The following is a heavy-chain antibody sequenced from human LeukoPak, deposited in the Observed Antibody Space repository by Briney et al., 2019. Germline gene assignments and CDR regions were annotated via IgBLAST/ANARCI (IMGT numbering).Heavy chain of an antibody. D-gene: IGHD3-10*01. J-gene: IGHJ4*02. V-gene: IGHV4-31*03. CDR1: GGSISSGGYY. CDR3: ARAALVGEPNRRTFDY. CDR2: IYYSGST. Sequence: PSQTLSLTCTVSGGSISSGGYYWSWIRQHPGKGLEWIGYIYYSGSTYYNPSLKSRVTISVDTSKNQFSLKLSSVTAADTAVYYCARAALVGEPNRRTFDYWGQGTLVTVSS.